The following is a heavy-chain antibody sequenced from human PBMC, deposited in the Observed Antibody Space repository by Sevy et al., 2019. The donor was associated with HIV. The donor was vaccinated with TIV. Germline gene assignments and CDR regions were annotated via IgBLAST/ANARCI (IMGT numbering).Heavy chain of an antibody. Sequence: GGSLRLSCAASGFSVSSNYMTWVRQAPGKGLEWVSLIYSSGTTYYADSVEGRFYISRNNSKNKLYLQMNSLRAEDTAIYCCAGNHYGSAYYSYWGQGALVTVSS. CDR1: GFSVSSNY. CDR3: AGNHYGSAYYSY. J-gene: IGHJ4*02. V-gene: IGHV3-66*01. CDR2: IYSSGTT. D-gene: IGHD3-22*01.